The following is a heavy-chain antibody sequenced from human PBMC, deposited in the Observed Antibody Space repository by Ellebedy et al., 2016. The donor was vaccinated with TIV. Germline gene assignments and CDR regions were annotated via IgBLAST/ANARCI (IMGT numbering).Heavy chain of an antibody. D-gene: IGHD1-26*01. Sequence: GESLKISCQDSGYSSDSWIGWVRQMPGKGLEWMGIIYLGDSRTRYSPSFRGQVTFSAERSSGTIYLRLHSLEASDTAMYFCARSRRTSGTTFDHWGQGTLVTVSS. V-gene: IGHV5-51*01. CDR2: IYLGDSRT. CDR1: GYSSDSW. CDR3: ARSRRTSGTTFDH. J-gene: IGHJ4*02.